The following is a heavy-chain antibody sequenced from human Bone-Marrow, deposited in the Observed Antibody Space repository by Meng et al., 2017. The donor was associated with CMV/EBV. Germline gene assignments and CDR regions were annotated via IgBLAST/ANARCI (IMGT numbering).Heavy chain of an antibody. J-gene: IGHJ4*02. CDR2: IKHSGST. V-gene: IGHV4-34*01. CDR3: ARGLREVTGLYFDY. D-gene: IGHD2-21*02. Sequence: AVYGGSFSGYYWSCIRQPPGKELEWIRKIKHSGSTNYNPSLKSRVTISVDTSKNQFSQKQSSVTAADTTVYYCARGLREVTGLYFDYWGQGTLVTVSS. CDR1: GGSFSGYY.